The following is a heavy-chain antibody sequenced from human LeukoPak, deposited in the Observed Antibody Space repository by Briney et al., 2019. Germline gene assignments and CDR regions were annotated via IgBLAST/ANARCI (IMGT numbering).Heavy chain of an antibody. J-gene: IGHJ4*01. CDR1: GYTFTSYY. D-gene: IGHD3-22*01. CDR2: INPSGGST. V-gene: IGHV1-46*01. CDR3: ARDQSYDSSGYPNGYFDY. Sequence: ASVKVSCKASGYTFTSYYMHWVRQAPGQGLEWMGIINPSGGSTSYAQKFQGRVTMTRDTSTSTVYMELSSLRSEDTAVYYCARDQSYDSSGYPNGYFDYWGQEPWSPSPQ.